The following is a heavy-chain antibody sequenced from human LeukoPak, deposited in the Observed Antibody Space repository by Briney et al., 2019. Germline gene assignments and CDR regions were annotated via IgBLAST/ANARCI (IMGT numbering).Heavy chain of an antibody. D-gene: IGHD4-17*01. CDR3: ARPGRATVTRLDY. V-gene: IGHV5-51*01. J-gene: IGHJ4*02. CDR1: GYSFANCW. Sequence: GESLKISCEGSGYSFANCWIGWVRQTPGIGLEWMGIIYPGDSDTRYSPSFQGQVTISADKSISTAFLQWSSLKASDTAMYYCARPGRATVTRLDYWGQGTLVTVTS. CDR2: IYPGDSDT.